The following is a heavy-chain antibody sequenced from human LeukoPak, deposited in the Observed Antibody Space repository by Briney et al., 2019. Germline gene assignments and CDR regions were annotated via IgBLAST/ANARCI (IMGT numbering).Heavy chain of an antibody. CDR2: IKWNGGST. D-gene: IGHD2-21*01. CDR1: GFTFDDYA. Sequence: RSGGSLRLSCAASGFTFDDYAMSWVRHAPGKGLEGVSGIKWNGGSTGYVDSVKGRFAISRDNAKNSLYLQMNSLRGEDTALYYCARDAHFGGVFDIWGQGTMVTVSS. CDR3: ARDAHFGGVFDI. V-gene: IGHV3-20*04. J-gene: IGHJ3*02.